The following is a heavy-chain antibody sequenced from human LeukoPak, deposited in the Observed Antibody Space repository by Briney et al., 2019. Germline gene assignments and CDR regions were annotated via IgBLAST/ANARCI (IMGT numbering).Heavy chain of an antibody. D-gene: IGHD2-2*01. CDR1: GYTFTSYG. CDR2: ISAYNGNT. V-gene: IGHV1-18*01. J-gene: IGHJ6*02. Sequence: GASVKVSCKASGYTFTSYGISWVRQAPGQGLEWMGWISAYNGNTNYAQKLQGRVTMTTDTSTSTAYMELRSLRSDDTAVYYCARERQRGSTSNYYYGMDVWGQGTTVTVSS. CDR3: ARERQRGSTSNYYYGMDV.